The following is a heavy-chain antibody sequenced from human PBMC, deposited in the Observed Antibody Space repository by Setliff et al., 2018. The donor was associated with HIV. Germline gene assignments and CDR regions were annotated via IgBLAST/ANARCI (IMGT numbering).Heavy chain of an antibody. D-gene: IGHD2-8*01. J-gene: IGHJ5*02. CDR3: ARTGWAQLMQGAWFGP. V-gene: IGHV4-39*01. CDR1: GDSISRSNYY. Sequence: SETLSLTCSVSGDSISRSNYYWGWTRQSPGKGLEWVGSISSSGGTSYSAASLKSRVTLSIDTSKNQFSLKLTSVTAADTAMYYCARTGWAQLMQGAWFGPWGQGVLVTV. CDR2: ISSSGGT.